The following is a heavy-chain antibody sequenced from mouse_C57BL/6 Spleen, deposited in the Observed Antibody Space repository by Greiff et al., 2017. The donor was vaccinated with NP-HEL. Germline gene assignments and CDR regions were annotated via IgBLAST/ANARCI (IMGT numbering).Heavy chain of an antibody. Sequence: VQLKQPGTDLVKPGASVKLSCKASGYTFTSYWMPWVKQRPGQGLEWIGNINPSDGGTNYNEKFKGKATLTVEKSSSTAYLQLSSLTSEDSAVYYCARETFYYGRPLDDWGTGTTLTVSS. CDR3: ARETFYYGRPLDD. V-gene: IGHV1-53*01. CDR1: GYTFTSYW. D-gene: IGHD1-1*01. J-gene: IGHJ1*03. CDR2: INPSDGGT.